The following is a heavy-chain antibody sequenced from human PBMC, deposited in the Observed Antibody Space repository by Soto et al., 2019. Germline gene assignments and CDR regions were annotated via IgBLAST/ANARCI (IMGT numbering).Heavy chain of an antibody. J-gene: IGHJ4*02. CDR1: GFTSNHYA. CDR2: IIANGGT. D-gene: IGHD2-15*01. V-gene: IGHV3-23*01. CDR3: AKDYTVAADPSSVILFDY. Sequence: GGSLRLSCAASGFTSNHYAMSWVRQAPGKGLEWVSIIIANGGTFYADSVKGRFTISRDNSKNTVYLQMSSLRVEDTAIYYCAKDYTVAADPSSVILFDYWGQGALVTVSS.